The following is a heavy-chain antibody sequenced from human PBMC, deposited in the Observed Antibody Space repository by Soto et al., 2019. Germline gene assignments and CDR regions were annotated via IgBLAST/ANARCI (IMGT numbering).Heavy chain of an antibody. CDR2: IYYSGST. J-gene: IGHJ4*02. CDR1: GGSISSSSYY. CDR3: ARLGPLLRGGAEDY. Sequence: QLQLQESGPGLVKPSETLSLTCTVSGGSISSSSYYWGWIRQPPGKGLEWIGSIYYSGSTYYNPSLKSRVTISVDTSKNQFSLKLSSVTAADTAVYYCARLGPLLRGGAEDYWGQGTLVTVSS. V-gene: IGHV4-39*01. D-gene: IGHD3-16*01.